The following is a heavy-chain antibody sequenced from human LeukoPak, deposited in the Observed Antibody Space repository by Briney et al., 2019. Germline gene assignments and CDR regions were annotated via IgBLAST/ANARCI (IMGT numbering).Heavy chain of an antibody. D-gene: IGHD1-26*01. J-gene: IGHJ4*02. CDR3: ARHKTGGTYPLDY. CDR2: IYYSGST. V-gene: IGHV4-59*08. Sequence: SETLSLTCTVSGGSISTYFWSWIRQPPGKGLEWIGHIYYSGSTTYNPSLKSRVTISVDASKNQFSLKLSSVTAADTAVYYCARHKTGGTYPLDYWGQGTLVTVSS. CDR1: GGSISTYF.